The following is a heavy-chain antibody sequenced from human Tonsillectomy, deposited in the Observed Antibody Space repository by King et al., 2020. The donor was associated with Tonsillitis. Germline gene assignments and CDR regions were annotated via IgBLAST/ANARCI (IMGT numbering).Heavy chain of an antibody. Sequence: VQLVESGGGLVQPGGSLRLSCAASGFTFSSYGMSWVRQAPGKGLEWVANIKQDGSEKYFVDSVKGRFTISRDNAKNPLYLQMNSLRAEDTAVYYCARDLGDYWGQGTLVTVSS. CDR2: IKQDGSEK. J-gene: IGHJ4*02. V-gene: IGHV3-7*01. CDR3: ARDLGDY. CDR1: GFTFSSYG.